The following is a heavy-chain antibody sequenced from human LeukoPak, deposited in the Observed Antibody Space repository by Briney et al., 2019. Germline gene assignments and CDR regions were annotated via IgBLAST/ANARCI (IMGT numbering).Heavy chain of an antibody. V-gene: IGHV1-46*01. CDR1: GYTLTSYY. J-gene: IGHJ3*02. CDR3: ARDRGVRRDAFDI. Sequence: ASVKVSCKASGYTLTSYYMHWVRQAPGQGLEWMGIINPSGGSTSYAQKFQGRVTMTRDMSTSTVYMELSSLRSEDTAVYYCARDRGVRRDAFDIWGQGTMVTVSS. D-gene: IGHD3-16*01. CDR2: INPSGGST.